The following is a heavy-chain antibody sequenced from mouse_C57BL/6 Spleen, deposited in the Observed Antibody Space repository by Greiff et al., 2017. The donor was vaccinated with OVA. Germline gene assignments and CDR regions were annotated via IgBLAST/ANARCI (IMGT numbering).Heavy chain of an antibody. D-gene: IGHD1-1*01. CDR3: ARPYYGSYFDV. J-gene: IGHJ1*03. V-gene: IGHV1-82*01. Sequence: VQLQQSGPELVKPGASVKISCKASGYAFSSSWMNWVKQRPGKGLEWIGRIYPGDGDTNYNGKFKGKATLTADKSSSTAYMQLSSLTSEDSAVYFCARPYYGSYFDVWGTGTTVTVSS. CDR1: GYAFSSSW. CDR2: IYPGDGDT.